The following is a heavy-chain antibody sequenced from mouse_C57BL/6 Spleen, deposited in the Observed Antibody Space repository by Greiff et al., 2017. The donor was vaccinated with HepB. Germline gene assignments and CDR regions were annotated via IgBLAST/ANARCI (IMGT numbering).Heavy chain of an antibody. D-gene: IGHD2-4*01. V-gene: IGHV1-74*01. CDR1: GYTFTSYW. CDR2: IHPSDSDT. CDR3: AIGDYDGGVYYFDG. J-gene: IGHJ2*01. Sequence: QVQLQQPGAVLVKPGASVKVSCKASGYTFTSYWMHWVKQRPGQGLEWIGMIHPSDSDTNYNQKFKGKATLTVDKSSSTAYMQLSSLTSEDSAVYYCAIGDYDGGVYYFDGWGKGTTLTVAS.